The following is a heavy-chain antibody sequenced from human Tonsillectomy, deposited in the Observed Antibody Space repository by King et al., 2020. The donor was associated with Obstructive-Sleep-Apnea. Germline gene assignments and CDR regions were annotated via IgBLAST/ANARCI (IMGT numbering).Heavy chain of an antibody. CDR1: GFTFSSYA. Sequence: VQLVESGGGLVQPGGSLRLSCAASGFTFSSYAMSWVRQASGKGLEWVSAISGSGGSTYYADSVKGRFTISRDNSKNTLYLQMNSLRAEDTAVYYCAKGTLGFLEWLFVPTNWFDPWGQGTLVTVSS. CDR3: AKGTLGFLEWLFVPTNWFDP. J-gene: IGHJ5*02. CDR2: ISGSGGST. D-gene: IGHD3-3*01. V-gene: IGHV3-23*04.